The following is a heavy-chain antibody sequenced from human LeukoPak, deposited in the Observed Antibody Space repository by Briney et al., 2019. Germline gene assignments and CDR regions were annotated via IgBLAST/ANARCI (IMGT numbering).Heavy chain of an antibody. D-gene: IGHD6-13*01. CDR3: ARKTAQQLVFFDY. Sequence: GASVKVSCKASGGTFSSYAISWVRQAPGQGLEWMGRIIPIFGTANYAQKFQGRVTITTDESTSTAYMELSSLRSEDTAVYYCARKTAQQLVFFDYWGQGTLVTVSS. CDR1: GGTFSSYA. V-gene: IGHV1-69*05. CDR2: IIPIFGTA. J-gene: IGHJ4*02.